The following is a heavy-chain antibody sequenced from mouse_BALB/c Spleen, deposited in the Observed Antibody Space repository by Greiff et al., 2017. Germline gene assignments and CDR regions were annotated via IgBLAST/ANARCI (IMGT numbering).Heavy chain of an antibody. Sequence: VQLQESGAELVRPGTSVKVSCKASGYAFTNYLIEWVKQRPGQGLEWIGVINPGSGGTNYNEKFKGKATLTADKSSSTAYMQLSSLTSDDSAVYFCARSYDEDYAMDYWGQGTSVTVSS. V-gene: IGHV1-54*01. CDR2: INPGSGGT. CDR3: ARSYDEDYAMDY. J-gene: IGHJ4*01. CDR1: GYAFTNYL. D-gene: IGHD2-14*01.